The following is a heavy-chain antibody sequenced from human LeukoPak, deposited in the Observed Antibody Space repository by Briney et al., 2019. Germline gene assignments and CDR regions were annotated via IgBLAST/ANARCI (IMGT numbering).Heavy chain of an antibody. CDR3: ARQVELRARGCYFDS. V-gene: IGHV5-51*01. CDR1: GYTFTSYW. CDR2: IYPGDSDT. Sequence: GESLKISCKGSGYTFTSYWIGWVRQMPGRGLEWMGIIYPGDSDTRYSPSFQGQVTISADKSITTAYLQWSSLKASDTAMYYCARQVELRARGCYFDSWGQGTLVTVSS. D-gene: IGHD3-3*01. J-gene: IGHJ4*02.